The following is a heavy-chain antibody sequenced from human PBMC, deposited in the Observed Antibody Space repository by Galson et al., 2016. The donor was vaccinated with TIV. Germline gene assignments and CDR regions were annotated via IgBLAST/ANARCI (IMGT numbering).Heavy chain of an antibody. CDR3: ATDRNTAFVTHYSYYGLDV. Sequence: SVKVSCKASGGTFRMFVFSWLRQAPGQGLEWMGVINPLFGTTNYAQTFQGRLTITADESTSSVYMEMTSLRSDDTAVYFCATDRNTAFVTHYSYYGLDVWGQGTTVIVSS. D-gene: IGHD5-18*01. J-gene: IGHJ6*02. V-gene: IGHV1-69*13. CDR1: GGTFRMFV. CDR2: INPLFGTT.